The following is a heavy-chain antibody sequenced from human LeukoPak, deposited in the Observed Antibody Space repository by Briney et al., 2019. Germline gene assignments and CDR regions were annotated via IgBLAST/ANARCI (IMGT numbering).Heavy chain of an antibody. CDR2: IIPIFGTA. J-gene: IGHJ4*02. CDR3: ARVQLERHLPDY. V-gene: IGHV1-69*13. D-gene: IGHD1-1*01. CDR1: RGTFSSYA. Sequence: SVKVSCKASRGTFSSYAISWVRQAPGQGLEWMGGIIPIFGTANYAQKFQGRVTITADESTSTAYMELSSLRSEDTAVYYCARVQLERHLPDYWGQGTLVTVSA.